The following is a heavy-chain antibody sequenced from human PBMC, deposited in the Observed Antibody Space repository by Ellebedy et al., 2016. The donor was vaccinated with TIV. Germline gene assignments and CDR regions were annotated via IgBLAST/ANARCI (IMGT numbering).Heavy chain of an antibody. CDR1: GYTFTDYY. Sequence: SXKASGYTFTDYYLYWVRQAPGKGLQWVSSISGNGAVTYYADSAKGLFSISRDNSKNTVYLQMHSLRPDDTALYYCAKGDNTWEYYIDYWGQGALVTVSS. V-gene: IGHV3-23*01. CDR2: ISGNGAVT. D-gene: IGHD2/OR15-2a*01. CDR3: AKGDNTWEYYIDY. J-gene: IGHJ4*02.